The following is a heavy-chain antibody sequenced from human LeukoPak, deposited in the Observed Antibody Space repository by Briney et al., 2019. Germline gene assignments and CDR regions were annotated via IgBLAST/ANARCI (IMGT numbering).Heavy chain of an antibody. Sequence: KPSETLSLTCAVSGYSISSGYYWGWIRQPPGKGLEWIGSIYHSGSTYYNPSLKSRVTISVDTSKNQFSLKLSSVTAADTAVYYCARLRGGPAEVDYWGQGTLVTVSS. V-gene: IGHV4-38-2*01. CDR2: IYHSGST. CDR3: ARLRGGPAEVDY. CDR1: GYSISSGYY. D-gene: IGHD3-10*01. J-gene: IGHJ4*02.